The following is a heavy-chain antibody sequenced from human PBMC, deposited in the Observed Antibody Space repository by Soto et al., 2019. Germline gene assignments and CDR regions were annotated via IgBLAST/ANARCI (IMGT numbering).Heavy chain of an antibody. J-gene: IGHJ5*02. CDR2: IYYSGST. V-gene: IGHV4-30-4*01. Sequence: QVQLQESGPGLVKPSQTLSLTCTVSGGSISSGDYYWSWIRQPPGKGLEWIGYIYYSGSTYYNPSLKSRVTISVDTSKNQFSLKLGSVTAADTAVYYCARDLCGGDCYSNNWFDPWGQGTLVTVSS. D-gene: IGHD2-21*02. CDR3: ARDLCGGDCYSNNWFDP. CDR1: GGSISSGDYY.